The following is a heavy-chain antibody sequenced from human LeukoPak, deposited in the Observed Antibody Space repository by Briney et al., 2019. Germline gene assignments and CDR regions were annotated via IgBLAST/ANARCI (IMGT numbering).Heavy chain of an antibody. CDR3: ARAPLYHDFWSGYQDY. CDR1: GGSISSGSYY. J-gene: IGHJ4*02. D-gene: IGHD3-3*01. V-gene: IGHV4-61*02. CDR2: IYTSGST. Sequence: SETLSLTCTVSGGSISSGSYYWSCIRQPAGKGLEWIGRIYTSGSTNYNPSLKSRVTISVDTSKHQFSLKLSSVTAADTAVYYCARAPLYHDFWSGYQDYWGQGTLVTVSS.